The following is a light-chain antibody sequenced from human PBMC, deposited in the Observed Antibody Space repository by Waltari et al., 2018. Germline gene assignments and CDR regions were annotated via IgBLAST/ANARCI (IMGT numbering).Light chain of an antibody. Sequence: SYELTQPPSVSVSPGQTASITCSGAKLGDKYGCWYQQKPGQSPVLVIYEDRKRPSGIPERFSGSNSGNTATLTISGTQAMDEADYYCQAWDSSTVVFGGGTKLTVL. CDR1: KLGDKY. J-gene: IGLJ2*01. CDR3: QAWDSSTVV. V-gene: IGLV3-1*01. CDR2: EDR.